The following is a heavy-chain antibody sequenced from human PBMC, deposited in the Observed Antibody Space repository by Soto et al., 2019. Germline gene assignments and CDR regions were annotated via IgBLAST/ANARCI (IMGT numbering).Heavy chain of an antibody. CDR3: ARDWDPRFYYGNSGYKS. Sequence: GGSLRLSCAASGFSFSTSNMDWVRQAPGKGLEWVSYINSGSTTIHYADSVKGRFTISRDNAKNSLHLQMNSLRDEDTAVYYCARDWDPRFYYGNSGYKSWGQGTLVTVSS. CDR1: GFSFSTSN. J-gene: IGHJ4*02. D-gene: IGHD3-22*01. CDR2: INSGSTTI. V-gene: IGHV3-48*02.